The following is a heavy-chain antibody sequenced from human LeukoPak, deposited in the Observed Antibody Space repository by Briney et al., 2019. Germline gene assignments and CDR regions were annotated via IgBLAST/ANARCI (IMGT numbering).Heavy chain of an antibody. Sequence: ASVKVSCKASGYTFTSYYMHWVRQAPGQGLEWMGIINPSGGSTSYAQKFQGRVTMTRDTSTSTVYMELSSLRSEDTAVYYCARGLKVVPAAIVYMDVWGKGTTVTISS. CDR2: INPSGGST. D-gene: IGHD2-2*01. CDR3: ARGLKVVPAAIVYMDV. J-gene: IGHJ6*03. CDR1: GYTFTSYY. V-gene: IGHV1-46*01.